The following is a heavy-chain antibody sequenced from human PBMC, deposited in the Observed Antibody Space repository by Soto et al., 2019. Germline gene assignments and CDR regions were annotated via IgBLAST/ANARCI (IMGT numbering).Heavy chain of an antibody. V-gene: IGHV1-18*01. Sequence: ASVKVSCKASGYTFTSYGISWVRQAPGQGLEWMGWISAYNGNTNYAQKLQGRVTMTTDTSTSTAYMELRSLRSDDTAVYYCARYRRTEWETGGLDYWGQGLLGAVS. CDR3: ARYRRTEWETGGLDY. J-gene: IGHJ4*02. CDR2: ISAYNGNT. D-gene: IGHD1-26*01. CDR1: GYTFTSYG.